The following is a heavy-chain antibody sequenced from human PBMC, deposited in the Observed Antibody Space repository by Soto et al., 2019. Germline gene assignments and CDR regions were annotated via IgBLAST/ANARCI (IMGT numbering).Heavy chain of an antibody. CDR3: ARNTAPKRYYYYYGMDV. D-gene: IGHD2-21*02. Sequence: SSVNVSCKASGGTFSSYAISWVRQAPGQGLAWMGGIIPIFGTSNYAQKFQGRVTITADESTSTAYMELSSLRSEDTAVYYCARNTAPKRYYYYYGMDVWGQGTTVTVSS. CDR2: IIPIFGTS. J-gene: IGHJ6*02. CDR1: GGTFSSYA. V-gene: IGHV1-69*13.